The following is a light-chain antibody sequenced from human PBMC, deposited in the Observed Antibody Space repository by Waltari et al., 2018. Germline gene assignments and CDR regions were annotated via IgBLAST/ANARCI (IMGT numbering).Light chain of an antibody. Sequence: SFELTQPPSVSVSPGQTASISCSGDKLGDEYVGWYQQRPGQAPLLVIYEDNQRPSGIPERFSGSNSGNTATLTISGTQAVDEADYYCQAWVSSTGVVFGGGTKLTVL. CDR2: EDN. J-gene: IGLJ2*01. CDR3: QAWVSSTGVV. V-gene: IGLV3-1*01. CDR1: KLGDEY.